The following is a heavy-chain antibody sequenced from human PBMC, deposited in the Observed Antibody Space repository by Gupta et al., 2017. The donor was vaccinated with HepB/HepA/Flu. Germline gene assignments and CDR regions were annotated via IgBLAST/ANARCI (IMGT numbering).Heavy chain of an antibody. V-gene: IGHV3-23*01. D-gene: IGHD2-21*02. CDR1: GFTLSNNV. CDR3: AKLRIRMTATGGDY. Sequence: EVQLLESGGGLVQPGGSLILSCAVSGFTLSNNVIYWVRQAPGKGLEWVSAISESGGYTSYADSVKGRFTISGDNSKNIVYLQMNSLRVDDTAVYFCAKLRIRMTATGGDYWGHGTLVTVSS. J-gene: IGHJ4*01. CDR2: ISESGGYT.